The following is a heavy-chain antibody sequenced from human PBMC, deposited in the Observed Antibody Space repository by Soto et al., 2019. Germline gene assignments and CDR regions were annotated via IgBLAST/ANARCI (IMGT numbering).Heavy chain of an antibody. J-gene: IGHJ4*02. CDR1: GFTFSNFG. D-gene: IGHD6-25*01. CDR3: AKDLHSSGWAAYNFDY. Sequence: QVQLVESGGGVVQPGRSLRLSCAASGFTFSNFGMHWVRQAPGKGLEWVALISYDGSNKYYADSMKGRFTISRDSTKNTLSLQINSLRAEDSAVYYCAKDLHSSGWAAYNFDYWGQGTLVTVSS. CDR2: ISYDGSNK. V-gene: IGHV3-30*18.